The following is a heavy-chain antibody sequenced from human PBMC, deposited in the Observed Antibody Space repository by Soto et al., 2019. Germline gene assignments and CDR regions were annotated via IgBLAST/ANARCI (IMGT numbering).Heavy chain of an antibody. CDR2: INPNGGST. CDR3: ARGLGLGYG. J-gene: IGHJ1*01. D-gene: IGHD7-27*01. CDR1: GYTFSSYY. Sequence: QVQLVQSGAEVKKPGASVKVSCKASGYTFSSYYIHWVRQAPGQGLEWIGIINPNGGSTNYAQNFKGRLPVARDTATATVYMDTSALTSADTAMYYWARGLGLGYGWGEGTLVNVAS. V-gene: IGHV1-46*01.